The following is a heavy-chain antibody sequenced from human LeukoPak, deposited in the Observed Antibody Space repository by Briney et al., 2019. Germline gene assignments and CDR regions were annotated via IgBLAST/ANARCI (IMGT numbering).Heavy chain of an antibody. J-gene: IGHJ6*03. CDR3: ARDPYSGTYGNTYYYYMDV. D-gene: IGHD1-26*01. Sequence: PGGSLRLSCAASGFTFSSYSMNWVRQAPGKGLEWVSSITRSNYIYYADSVKGRFTISRDNAKNSLYLQMNSLRVEDTAVYYCARDPYSGTYGNTYYYYMDVWGKGTTVTISS. CDR1: GFTFSSYS. CDR2: ITRSNYI. V-gene: IGHV3-21*06.